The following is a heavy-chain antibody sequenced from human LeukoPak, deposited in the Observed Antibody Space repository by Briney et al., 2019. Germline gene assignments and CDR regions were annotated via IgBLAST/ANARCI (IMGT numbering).Heavy chain of an antibody. D-gene: IGHD2-21*01. V-gene: IGHV1-8*01. Sequence: ASATVSCKASGYTFTSYDINWVRQATGQGLEWMGWMNPNSGNTGYAQKFQGRVTMTRNTSISTAYMELSSLRSEDTAVYYCARDCGGTIGGTKAYYYMDVWGKGTTVTVSS. CDR3: ARDCGGTIGGTKAYYYMDV. CDR1: GYTFTSYD. CDR2: MNPNSGNT. J-gene: IGHJ6*03.